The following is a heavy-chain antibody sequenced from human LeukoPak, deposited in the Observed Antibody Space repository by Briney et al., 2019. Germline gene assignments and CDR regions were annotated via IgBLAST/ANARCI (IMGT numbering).Heavy chain of an antibody. D-gene: IGHD3-22*01. V-gene: IGHV3-7*04. CDR1: GFSIRNYW. J-gene: IGHJ4*02. CDR2: IKEDGSEN. CDR3: ARGEYYYDGGY. Sequence: GGSLRLSCAVSGFSIRNYWMSWVRQAPGKGLEWVANIKEDGSENYFVDSVKGRFTISRDNAKNSLYLQMESLRAEDTAVYYCARGEYYYDGGYWGQGTLVTVSS.